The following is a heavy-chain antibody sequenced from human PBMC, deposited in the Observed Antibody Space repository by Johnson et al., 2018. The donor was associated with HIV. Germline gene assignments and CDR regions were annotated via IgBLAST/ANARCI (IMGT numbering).Heavy chain of an antibody. V-gene: IGHV3-72*01. CDR1: GFTLSDHY. CDR2: TKNKANSYTT. D-gene: IGHD6-6*01. Sequence: VQLVESGGGLVQPGGSLRLSCAASGFTLSDHYMDWVRQAAGKGLEWVGRTKNKANSYTTEYADSVKGRFTISRDNSKNTLYLQMNSLRAEDTAVYYCARALLIAARPVGAFDIWGQGTMVTVSS. J-gene: IGHJ3*02. CDR3: ARALLIAARPVGAFDI.